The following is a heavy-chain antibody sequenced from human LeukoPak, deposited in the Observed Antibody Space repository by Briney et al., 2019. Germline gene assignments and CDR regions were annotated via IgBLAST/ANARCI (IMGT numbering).Heavy chain of an antibody. Sequence: PGGSLRLSCAASGFTFSSYSMNWVRQAPGKGLEWVSTISGSGAATYYADSVKGRFTISRDNSKNTMYLQMTSLRAEDTAVYYCAKQPLNDYIWENWGQGTLVTVSS. V-gene: IGHV3-23*01. CDR1: GFTFSSYS. D-gene: IGHD3-16*01. CDR2: ISGSGAAT. J-gene: IGHJ4*02. CDR3: AKQPLNDYIWEN.